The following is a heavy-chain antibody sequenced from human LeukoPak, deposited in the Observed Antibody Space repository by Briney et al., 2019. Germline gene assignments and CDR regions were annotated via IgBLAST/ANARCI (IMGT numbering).Heavy chain of an antibody. J-gene: IGHJ4*02. V-gene: IGHV3-43*01. CDR1: GFTFDDYT. Sequence: GGSLRLPCAASGFTFDDYTMHWVRQPPGKGLEWVSLISWDGGSTYYADSVKGRFTISRDNSKNSLYLQMNSLRTEDTALYYCAKDIPLDTMVRGVMGYWGQGTLVTVSS. CDR2: ISWDGGST. D-gene: IGHD3-10*01. CDR3: AKDIPLDTMVRGVMGY.